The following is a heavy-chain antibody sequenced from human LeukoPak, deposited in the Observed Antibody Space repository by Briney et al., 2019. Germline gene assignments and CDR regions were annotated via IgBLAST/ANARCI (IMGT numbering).Heavy chain of an antibody. V-gene: IGHV4-34*01. CDR2: INHSGST. J-gene: IGHJ5*02. CDR1: GGSISSYY. D-gene: IGHD3-10*01. Sequence: PSETLSLTSTVSGGSISSYYWSWIRQPPGKGLEWIGEINHSGSTNYNPSLKSRVTISVDTSKNQFSLKLSSVTAADTAVYYCARGLKMVRGVTKTNWFDPWGQGTLVTVSS. CDR3: ARGLKMVRGVTKTNWFDP.